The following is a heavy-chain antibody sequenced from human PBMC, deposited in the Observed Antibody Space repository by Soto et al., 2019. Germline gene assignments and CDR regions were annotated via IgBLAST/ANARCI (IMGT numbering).Heavy chain of an antibody. D-gene: IGHD3-3*01. CDR1: GYTFTSYG. Sequence: QVQLVQSGAEVKKPGASVKVSCKASGYTFTSYGISWGRQAPGQGVERMRWSSAYNGNTKYAQKLQGRVTMTTDTSASTAYMELRSLGSDVTAVYYCARGHEDFWCGYSQNFDSWGEGTLVTVSS. V-gene: IGHV1-18*01. J-gene: IGHJ4*02. CDR3: ARGHEDFWCGYSQNFDS. CDR2: SSAYNGNT.